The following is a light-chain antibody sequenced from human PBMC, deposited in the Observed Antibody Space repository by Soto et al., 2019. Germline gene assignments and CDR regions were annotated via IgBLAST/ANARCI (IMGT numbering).Light chain of an antibody. Sequence: AIQLTQSPSSLSASVGDRVIITCRASHGIHTALAWYQQKPGNAPMLLIYDASSLQSGVPSRFSGSGSGTEFTLTISSLEPEDFAVYYCQQRSNWPLSITFGQGTRLEIK. J-gene: IGKJ5*01. CDR2: DAS. CDR3: QQRSNWPLSIT. CDR1: HGIHTA. V-gene: IGKV1D-13*01.